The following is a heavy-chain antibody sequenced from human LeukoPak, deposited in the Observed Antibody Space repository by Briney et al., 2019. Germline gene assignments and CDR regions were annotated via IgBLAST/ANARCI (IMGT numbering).Heavy chain of an antibody. Sequence: GGSLRLSCVASGLTFSSYWMSWVRQAPGKGLQWVANIKQDGSEKYYVDSVKGRFTISRDNAKNSLYLQMNSLRAEDTAVYYCARLGCTNDVCYFFDYWGQGTLVTVSS. V-gene: IGHV3-7*01. J-gene: IGHJ4*02. CDR3: ARLGCTNDVCYFFDY. D-gene: IGHD2-8*01. CDR1: GLTFSSYW. CDR2: IKQDGSEK.